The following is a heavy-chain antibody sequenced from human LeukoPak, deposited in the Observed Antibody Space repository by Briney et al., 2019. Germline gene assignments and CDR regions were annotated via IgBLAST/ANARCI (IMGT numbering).Heavy chain of an antibody. CDR3: AKGRWSDVDTAMVTRYFDY. D-gene: IGHD5-18*01. V-gene: IGHV3-23*01. Sequence: PGGSLRLSCAASGFTFSSYAVSWVRQAPGRGLEGVSAISCRGGSTYYGDSVKGRFTISRDNSKNTLYLQMNSLRAEDTAVYYCAKGRWSDVDTAMVTRYFDYWGQGTLVAVSS. CDR1: GFTFSSYA. CDR2: ISCRGGST. J-gene: IGHJ4*02.